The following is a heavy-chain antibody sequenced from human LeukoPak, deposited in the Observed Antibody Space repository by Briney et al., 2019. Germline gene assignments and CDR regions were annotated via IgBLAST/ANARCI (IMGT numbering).Heavy chain of an antibody. Sequence: ASVKVSCKASGYTFTGYYMHWVRQAPGQGLEWMGWINPNSSGTNYAQKFQGRVTMTRDTSISTAYMELSRLRSDDTAVYYCARVDTYYYDSSGYYYRYFDYWGQGTLVTVSS. D-gene: IGHD3-22*01. J-gene: IGHJ4*02. V-gene: IGHV1-2*02. CDR3: ARVDTYYYDSSGYYYRYFDY. CDR2: INPNSSGT. CDR1: GYTFTGYY.